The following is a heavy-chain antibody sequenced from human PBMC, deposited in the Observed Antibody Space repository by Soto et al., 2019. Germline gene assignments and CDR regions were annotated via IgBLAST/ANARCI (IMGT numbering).Heavy chain of an antibody. Sequence: GGSLRLSCAASGFTFSSYAMSWVRQAPGKGLEWVSAISGSGGSTYYADSVKGRFTISRDNSKNTLYLQMNSLRAEDTAVYYCAKDFLVDYDYIWGSPPRPYYFDYWGQGTLVTVSS. V-gene: IGHV3-23*01. CDR3: AKDFLVDYDYIWGSPPRPYYFDY. D-gene: IGHD3-16*01. J-gene: IGHJ4*02. CDR2: ISGSGGST. CDR1: GFTFSSYA.